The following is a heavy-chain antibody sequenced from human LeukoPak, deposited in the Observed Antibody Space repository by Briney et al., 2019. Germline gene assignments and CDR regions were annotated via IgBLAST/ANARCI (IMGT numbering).Heavy chain of an antibody. CDR1: GGSISSYY. V-gene: IGHV4-59*12. Sequence: SETLSLTCTVSGGSISSYYWSWIRQPPGKGLEWIGYIYYSGSTNYNPSLKSRVTISVDTSKNQFSLKLSSVTAADTAVYYRARDVPSYSSDRSSRSRSYFDYWGQGTLVTVSS. J-gene: IGHJ4*02. CDR2: IYYSGST. D-gene: IGHD6-19*01. CDR3: ARDVPSYSSDRSSRSRSYFDY.